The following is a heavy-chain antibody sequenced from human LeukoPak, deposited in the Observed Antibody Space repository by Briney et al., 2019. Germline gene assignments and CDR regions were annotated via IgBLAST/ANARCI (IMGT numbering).Heavy chain of an antibody. V-gene: IGHV3-21*01. CDR2: ISSSSSYI. J-gene: IGHJ4*02. Sequence: PGGSLRLSCAASGFTFSSYSMNWVRQARGKGLEWVSSISSSSSYIYYADSVKGRFTISRANAKNSLYLQMNSLRAEDTAVYYCARDLRTQLAYCGGDCYSERTFDYWGQGTLVTVSS. CDR3: ARDLRTQLAYCGGDCYSERTFDY. CDR1: GFTFSSYS. D-gene: IGHD2-21*01.